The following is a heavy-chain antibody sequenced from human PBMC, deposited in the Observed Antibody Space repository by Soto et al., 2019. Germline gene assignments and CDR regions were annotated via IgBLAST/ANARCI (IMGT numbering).Heavy chain of an antibody. J-gene: IGHJ4*02. CDR2: ISDGAERI. CDR1: GFTFSSNS. Sequence: PGGSLRLSCAASGFTFSSNSMSWVRQAPGGGLEWVSAISDGAERIFYVDSVKGRFTIARDNSKNNLFLQMDSLRAEDTALYYCVTLALGKFDYWGQGNLVTVSS. V-gene: IGHV3-23*01. CDR3: VTLALGKFDY. D-gene: IGHD1-26*01.